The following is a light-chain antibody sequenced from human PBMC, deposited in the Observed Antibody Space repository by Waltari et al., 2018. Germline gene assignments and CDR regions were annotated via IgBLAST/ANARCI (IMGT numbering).Light chain of an antibody. CDR3: QHLHGYPIT. J-gene: IGKJ4*01. Sequence: IQLTQSPSSLSASVGDRVTITCRASQGVTTYLAWYQQKPGKAPNLLISAASTLQSGVPSRFSGSGSGTDFTLTISSLQPEDFATYYCQHLHGYPITFGGGIKVEIK. V-gene: IGKV1-9*01. CDR2: AAS. CDR1: QGVTTY.